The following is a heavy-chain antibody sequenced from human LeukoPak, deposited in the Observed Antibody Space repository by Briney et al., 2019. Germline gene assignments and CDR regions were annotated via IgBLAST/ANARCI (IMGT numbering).Heavy chain of an antibody. CDR2: INPNSGGT. D-gene: IGHD5-18*01. CDR1: GYTFTGYY. J-gene: IGHJ6*03. CDR3: ARDGILGDTAMTRNSFYYYYMDV. V-gene: IGHV1-2*02. Sequence: GASVKVSCKASGYTFTGYYMHWVRQAPGQGLEWMGWINPNSGGTNYAQKFQGRVTMTRDTSISTAYMELSRLRSDDTAVYYCARDGILGDTAMTRNSFYYYYMDVWGKGTTVTVSS.